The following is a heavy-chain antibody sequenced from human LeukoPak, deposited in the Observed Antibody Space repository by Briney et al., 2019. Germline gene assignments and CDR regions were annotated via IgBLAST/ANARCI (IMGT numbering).Heavy chain of an antibody. Sequence: TSETLSLTCTVSGGSISSYYWGWLRQPPGKGLEWIGYIYYSGSTNYNPSLKSRVTISVDTSKNQFSLKLSSVTAADTAVYYCARGSGYSYGQRKYFDYWGQGTLVTVSS. CDR3: ARGSGYSYGQRKYFDY. J-gene: IGHJ4*02. D-gene: IGHD5-18*01. V-gene: IGHV4-59*01. CDR1: GGSISSYY. CDR2: IYYSGST.